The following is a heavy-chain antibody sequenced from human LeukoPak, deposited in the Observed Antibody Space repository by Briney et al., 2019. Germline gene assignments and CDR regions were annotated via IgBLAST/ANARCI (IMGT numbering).Heavy chain of an antibody. CDR1: GFTFSSYA. V-gene: IGHV1-69*01. D-gene: IGHD3-22*01. J-gene: IGHJ4*02. CDR2: IIPIFGTA. CDR3: ARGGYYYDSSGYYRFDY. Sequence: GGSLRLSCAASGFTFSSYAISWVRQAPGQGLEWMGGIIPIFGTANYAQKFQGRVTITADESTSTAYMELSSLRSEDTAVYYCARGGYYYDSSGYYRFDYWGQGTLVTVSS.